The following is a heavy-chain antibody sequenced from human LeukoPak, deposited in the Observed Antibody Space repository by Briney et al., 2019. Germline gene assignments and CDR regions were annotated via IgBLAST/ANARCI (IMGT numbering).Heavy chain of an antibody. CDR3: ARAPAFYLARVYYFDY. D-gene: IGHD3-3*01. Sequence: SETLSLTCTVSGGSISSSSYYWGWIRQPPGKGLEWVGSIYYSGSTYYNPSLKSRVTISVDTSKNQFSLKLSSVTAADTAVYYCARAPAFYLARVYYFDYWGQGTLVTVSS. V-gene: IGHV4-39*07. CDR2: IYYSGST. CDR1: GGSISSSSYY. J-gene: IGHJ4*02.